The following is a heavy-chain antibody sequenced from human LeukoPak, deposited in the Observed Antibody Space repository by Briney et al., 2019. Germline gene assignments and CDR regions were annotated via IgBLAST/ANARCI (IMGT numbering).Heavy chain of an antibody. CDR2: INHSGST. CDR3: ARGRPRGYSYGLSGNYYYYYMDV. J-gene: IGHJ6*03. V-gene: IGHV4-34*01. Sequence: SETLSLTCAVYGGSFSGYYWSWIRQPPGKGLEWIGEINHSGSTNYNPSLKSRVTISVDTSKHQFSQKLSSVTAADTAVYYCARGRPRGYSYGLSGNYYYYYMDVWGKGTTVTVSS. D-gene: IGHD5-18*01. CDR1: GGSFSGYY.